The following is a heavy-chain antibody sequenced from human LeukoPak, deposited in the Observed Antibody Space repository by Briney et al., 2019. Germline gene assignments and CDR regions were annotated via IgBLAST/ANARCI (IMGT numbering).Heavy chain of an antibody. CDR1: GFTFSIYA. V-gene: IGHV4-38-2*01. J-gene: IGHJ4*02. CDR2: ISSTGST. D-gene: IGHD5-24*01. Sequence: ESLRLSCAASGFTFSIYAMSWVRQAPGKGLEWIGTISSTGSTYYNASVKSRVTISIDTSKNQFSLRLTSVTPADTAVYYCATWLQIHFWGQGTLVTVSS. CDR3: ATWLQIHF.